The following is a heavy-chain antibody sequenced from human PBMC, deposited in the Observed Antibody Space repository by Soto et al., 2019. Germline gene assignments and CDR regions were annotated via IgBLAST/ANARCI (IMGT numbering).Heavy chain of an antibody. CDR3: AKDRRFKFGGVIACFDY. V-gene: IGHV3-30*18. CDR1: GFTFSSYG. CDR2: ISYDGSNK. J-gene: IGHJ4*02. Sequence: PGGSLRLSCAASGFTFSSYGMHWVRQAPGKGLEWVAVISYDGSNKYYADSVKGRFTISRDNSKNTLYLQMNSLRAEDTAVYYCAKDRRFKFGGVIACFDYWGQGTLVTVSS. D-gene: IGHD3-16*02.